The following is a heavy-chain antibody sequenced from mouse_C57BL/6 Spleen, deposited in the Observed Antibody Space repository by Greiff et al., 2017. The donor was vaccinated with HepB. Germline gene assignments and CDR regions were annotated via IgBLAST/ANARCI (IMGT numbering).Heavy chain of an antibody. CDR1: GYTFTDYN. V-gene: IGHV1-18*01. Sequence: VQLKQSGPELVKPGASVKIPCKASGYTFTDYNMDWVKQSHGKSLEWIGDINPNNGGTIYNQKFKGKATLTVDKSSSTAYMELRSLTSEDTAVYYCARSHLLGDYAMDYWGQGTSVTVSS. J-gene: IGHJ4*01. D-gene: IGHD1-1*01. CDR2: INPNNGGT. CDR3: ARSHLLGDYAMDY.